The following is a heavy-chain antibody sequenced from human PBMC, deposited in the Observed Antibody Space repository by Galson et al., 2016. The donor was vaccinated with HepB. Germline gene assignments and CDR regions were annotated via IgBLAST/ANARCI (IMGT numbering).Heavy chain of an antibody. CDR3: ARGMGEGVYSRPDV. J-gene: IGHJ4*02. Sequence: SLRLSCAVFRFTFRSYAMHWLRQAPGKGLEWLAVILYDGTDKYHADSVNGRFTISRDNSENTLSLQMSSLRLEDTAVYFCARGMGEGVYSRPDVWGQGTLVTVSS. V-gene: IGHV3-30*03. D-gene: IGHD3-16*01. CDR1: RFTFRSYA. CDR2: ILYDGTDK.